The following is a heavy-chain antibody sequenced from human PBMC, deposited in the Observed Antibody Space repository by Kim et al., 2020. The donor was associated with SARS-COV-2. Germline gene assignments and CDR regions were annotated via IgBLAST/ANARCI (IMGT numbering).Heavy chain of an antibody. CDR3: ARQVAAARSRRFDY. CDR2: IYYSGSN. Sequence: SETLSLTCTVSGGSISSGGYYWSRIRPDPGKGLVWIGYIYYSGSNYYNPSLKSRVTISVDTSKNQFSLKLSSVTAADTAVYYCARQVAAARSRRFDYWGQGTLVTVSS. D-gene: IGHD6-13*01. CDR1: GGSISSGGYY. V-gene: IGHV4-31*03. J-gene: IGHJ4*02.